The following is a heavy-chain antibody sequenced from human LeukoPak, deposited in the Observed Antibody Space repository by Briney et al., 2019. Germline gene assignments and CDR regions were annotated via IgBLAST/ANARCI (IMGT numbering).Heavy chain of an antibody. J-gene: IGHJ6*03. V-gene: IGHV4-39*07. CDR1: GGSISSSGYY. CDR2: IYYTGST. Sequence: SETLSLTCTVSGGSISSSGYYWGWLRQPPGKGLEWIGSIYYTGSTYYNPSLKSRVTISVDTSKNQFSLKLSSVTAADTAVYYCARETPYYYDSPGYMDVWGKGTTVTVSS. D-gene: IGHD3-22*01. CDR3: ARETPYYYDSPGYMDV.